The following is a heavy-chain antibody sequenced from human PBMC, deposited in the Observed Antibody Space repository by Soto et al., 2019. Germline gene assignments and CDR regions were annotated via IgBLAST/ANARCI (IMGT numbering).Heavy chain of an antibody. V-gene: IGHV4-61*01. CDR2: IYYSGST. D-gene: IGHD3-9*01. Sequence: KTSETLSLTCSVSGGSVSSGSYYWSWIRQPPGKGLEWIGYIYYSGSTNYNPSLKSRVTISVDTSKNQFSLKLSSVTAADTAVYYCARGPYYDILTGYTRIAYWGQGTLVTVSS. CDR3: ARGPYYDILTGYTRIAY. CDR1: GGSVSSGSYY. J-gene: IGHJ4*02.